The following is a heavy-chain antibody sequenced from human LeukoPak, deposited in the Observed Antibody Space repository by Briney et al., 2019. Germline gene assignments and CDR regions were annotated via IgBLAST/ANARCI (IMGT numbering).Heavy chain of an antibody. Sequence: SQTLSLTCTVSGGSISSGDYYWSWIRQPPGKGLEWIGYIYYSGSTYYNPSLKSRATISVDTSKTQFSLKLSSVTAADPAVYYCARDRGTGTRFDPWGQGTLVTVSS. V-gene: IGHV4-30-4*08. CDR3: ARDRGTGTRFDP. CDR1: GGSISSGDYY. J-gene: IGHJ5*02. CDR2: IYYSGST. D-gene: IGHD1-1*01.